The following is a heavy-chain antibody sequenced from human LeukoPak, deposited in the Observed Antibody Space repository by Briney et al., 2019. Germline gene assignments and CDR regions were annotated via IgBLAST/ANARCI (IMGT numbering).Heavy chain of an antibody. CDR3: AKDWYNSLNYFDY. V-gene: IGHV3-64*01. D-gene: IGHD1-1*01. J-gene: IGHJ4*02. Sequence: GGSLRLSCAASGRTFSRYAMHWVRQAPGDGLESVSAISGSGGNTDYANSVRGRFTISRDNSKNTLYLQMNSLRVDDTAVYYCAKDWYNSLNYFDYWGQGSLVTVSS. CDR1: GRTFSRYA. CDR2: ISGSGGNT.